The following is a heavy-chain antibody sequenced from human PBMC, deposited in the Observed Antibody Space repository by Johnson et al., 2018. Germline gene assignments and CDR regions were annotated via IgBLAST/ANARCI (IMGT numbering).Heavy chain of an antibody. J-gene: IGHJ6*03. CDR1: GFTFSSYG. CDR2: ISYDGSNK. D-gene: IGHD5-12*01. V-gene: IGHV3-30*03. Sequence: QVQLVQSGGGVVQPGRSLRLSCAASGFTFSSYGMHWVRQAPGKGLEWVAVISYDGSNKYYADSVKGRFTISRDNSKNTLYLQMNSLRAEDTAVYYCARAPQYSGYYYYMDVWGKGTTVTVS. CDR3: ARAPQYSGYYYYMDV.